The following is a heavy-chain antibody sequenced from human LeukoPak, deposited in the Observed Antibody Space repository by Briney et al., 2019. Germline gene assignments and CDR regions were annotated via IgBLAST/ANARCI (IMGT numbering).Heavy chain of an antibody. CDR3: ARVTGYRIEDYFDY. V-gene: IGHV1-2*02. J-gene: IGHJ4*02. Sequence: ASVKVSCKASGYTFTGYYMHWVRQAPGQGLEWMGWINPNSGGTNYAQKFQGRVTMTRDTSISTAYMELSSVTAADTAVYYCARVTGYRIEDYFDYWGQGTLVTVSS. CDR2: INPNSGGT. CDR1: GYTFTGYY. D-gene: IGHD6-13*01.